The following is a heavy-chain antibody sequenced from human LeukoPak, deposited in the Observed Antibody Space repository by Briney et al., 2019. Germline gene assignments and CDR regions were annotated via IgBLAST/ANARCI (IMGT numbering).Heavy chain of an antibody. CDR1: GFTFSSCW. J-gene: IGHJ6*02. CDR3: AGGWSSWYYYYYGMDV. Sequence: PGGSLRLSCAASGFTFSSCWMSWVRQAPGKGLEWVAVISYDGSNKYYADSVKGRFTISRDNSKNTLYLQMNSLRAEDTAVYYCAGGWSSWYYYYYGMDVWGQGTTVTVSS. CDR2: ISYDGSNK. D-gene: IGHD6-13*01. V-gene: IGHV3-30-3*01.